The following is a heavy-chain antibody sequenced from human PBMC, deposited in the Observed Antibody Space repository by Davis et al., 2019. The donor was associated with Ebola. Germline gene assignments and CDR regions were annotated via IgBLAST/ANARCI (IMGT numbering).Heavy chain of an antibody. CDR2: IYPGDSDT. J-gene: IGHJ4*02. Sequence: KVSCKGSGYSFVDYWIGWVRQMPGQRPEWMGIIYPGDSDTRYSPSFQGQVTISADKSTTTAYLQWSSLKVSDTATYYCARAPYYYDVSGFYVDYWGQGTLVTVSS. D-gene: IGHD3-22*01. V-gene: IGHV5-51*01. CDR1: GYSFVDYW. CDR3: ARAPYYYDVSGFYVDY.